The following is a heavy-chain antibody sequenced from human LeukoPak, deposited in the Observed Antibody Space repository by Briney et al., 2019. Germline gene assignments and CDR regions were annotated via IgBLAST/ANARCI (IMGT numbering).Heavy chain of an antibody. D-gene: IGHD2-15*01. V-gene: IGHV5-51*01. Sequence: GESLKISCKGPEHAYTSYWIGWVRQMPGKGLEWMGIIYPDDSDTRYSPSFQGQVTISADKSITTAYLQWGSLKASDTAMYYYARSVVVVAANFDYWGQGTLVTVSS. CDR3: ARSVVVVAANFDY. J-gene: IGHJ4*02. CDR1: EHAYTSYW. CDR2: IYPDDSDT.